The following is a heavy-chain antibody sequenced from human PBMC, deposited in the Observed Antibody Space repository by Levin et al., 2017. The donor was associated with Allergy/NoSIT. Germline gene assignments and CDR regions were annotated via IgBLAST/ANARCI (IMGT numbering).Heavy chain of an antibody. D-gene: IGHD2-2*01. V-gene: IGHV4-39*01. CDR3: ARHLSVVVPAATLNWFDP. J-gene: IGHJ5*02. CDR2: IYYSGST. Sequence: SETLSLTCTVSGGSISSSSYYWGWIRQPPGKGLEWIGSIYYSGSTYYNPSLKSRVTISVDTSKNQFSLKLSSVTAADTAVYYCARHLSVVVPAATLNWFDPWGQGTLVTVSS. CDR1: GGSISSSSYY.